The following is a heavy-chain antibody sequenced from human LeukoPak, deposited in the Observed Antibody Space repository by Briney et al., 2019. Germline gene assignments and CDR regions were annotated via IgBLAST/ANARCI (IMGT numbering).Heavy chain of an antibody. V-gene: IGHV3-23*01. CDR1: GFTFRSYA. CDR3: ATSFGPVIAAAGTGAD. D-gene: IGHD6-13*01. CDR2: ISGSGSST. J-gene: IGHJ4*02. Sequence: PGRSLRLSCAASGFTFRSYAMNWVRQAPGKGLEWVSVISGSGSSTYYADSVKGRFTISRDNSKNTLYLQMNSLRAEDTAVYYCATSFGPVIAAAGTGADWGQGTLVTVSS.